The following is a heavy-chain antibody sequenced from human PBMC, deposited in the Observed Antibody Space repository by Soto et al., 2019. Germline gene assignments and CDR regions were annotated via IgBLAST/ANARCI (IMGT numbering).Heavy chain of an antibody. Sequence: EVQLVESGGGLVQPGGSLRLSCAASGFTFSTYWMTWVRQPPGRGLEWVANMDQDGSETYYVDSVRGRFTVSRDNGQNPIYLQMNILIIEATGVCYCVSGGHFFIYSGQGTLVTVSP. CDR1: GFTFSTYW. J-gene: IGHJ4*02. CDR3: VSGGHFFIY. D-gene: IGHD3-16*01. CDR2: MDQDGSET. V-gene: IGHV3-7*01.